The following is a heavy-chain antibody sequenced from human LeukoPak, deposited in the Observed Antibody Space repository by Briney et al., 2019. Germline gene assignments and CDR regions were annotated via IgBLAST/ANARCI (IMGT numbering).Heavy chain of an antibody. CDR2: IKHTGRT. V-gene: IGHV4-34*01. Sequence: SETLSLTCAVHGGSFSGNYWCSVRRPPGKGLEWIGEIKHTGRTTYNPSLKSRVSMSLDTSKNEFSLRLKSVTAADTAVYYCVAAQVIGREHWGQGTLVTVSS. CDR1: GGSFSGNY. D-gene: IGHD2-21*01. CDR3: VAAQVIGREH. J-gene: IGHJ4*02.